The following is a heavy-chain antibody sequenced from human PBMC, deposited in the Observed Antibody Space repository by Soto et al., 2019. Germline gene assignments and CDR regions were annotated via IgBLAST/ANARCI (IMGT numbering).Heavy chain of an antibody. CDR2: ISAGGTTT. Sequence: LRLSCAASGFTFDTNGMTWVRQVPGKGLEWVSAISAGGTTTYYADPVKGRFTTSRDNSRNMLYLEMNSLRAEDTALYYCTRDIGGKGAYWGPGPLVTVYS. D-gene: IGHD3-10*01. J-gene: IGHJ4*02. CDR3: TRDIGGKGAY. V-gene: IGHV3-23*01. CDR1: GFTFDTNG.